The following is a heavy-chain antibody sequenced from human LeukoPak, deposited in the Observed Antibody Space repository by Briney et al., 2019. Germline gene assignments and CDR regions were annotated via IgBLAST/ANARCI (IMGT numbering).Heavy chain of an antibody. V-gene: IGHV1-24*01. Sequence: ASVKVSCKVSGYTLTKLSMHWVRQAPGKGLEWMGGFDPEDGETIYAQKFQGRVTMTEDTSTDTAYMELSSLRSEDTAVYYCATGGYSSGWYNFDYWGQGTLVTVSS. D-gene: IGHD6-19*01. CDR3: ATGGYSSGWYNFDY. J-gene: IGHJ4*02. CDR1: GYTLTKLS. CDR2: FDPEDGET.